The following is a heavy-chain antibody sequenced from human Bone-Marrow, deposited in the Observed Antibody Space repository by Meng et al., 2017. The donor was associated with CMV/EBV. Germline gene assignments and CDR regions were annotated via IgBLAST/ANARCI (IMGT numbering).Heavy chain of an antibody. CDR3: ARVIGRSLLNRPLPFDY. J-gene: IGHJ4*02. CDR2: INPNSGVT. Sequence: ASVKVSCKASGYTFTDYYIHWVRQAPGQGLEWMGWINPNSGVTNYAQKFQGRVTMTRDTSVSTAYMELIRLRSDDTAVYYCARVIGRSLLNRPLPFDYWGQGTLVTVSS. D-gene: IGHD3-22*01. V-gene: IGHV1-2*02. CDR1: GYTFTDYY.